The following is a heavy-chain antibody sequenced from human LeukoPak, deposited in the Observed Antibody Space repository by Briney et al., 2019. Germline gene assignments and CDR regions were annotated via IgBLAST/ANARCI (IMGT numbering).Heavy chain of an antibody. CDR2: ITGTGGNT. CDR3: AKVKDTSGSRFDY. Sequence: PGGSLRLSCAASGFTFRSYDMSWVRQAPGKGLEWVSDITGTGGNTCYADSVKGRFTISRDNSKNKLYLQMNSLRDEDTAVYYCAKVKDTSGSRFDYWGQGTLVTVSS. CDR1: GFTFRSYD. D-gene: IGHD3-22*01. V-gene: IGHV3-23*01. J-gene: IGHJ4*02.